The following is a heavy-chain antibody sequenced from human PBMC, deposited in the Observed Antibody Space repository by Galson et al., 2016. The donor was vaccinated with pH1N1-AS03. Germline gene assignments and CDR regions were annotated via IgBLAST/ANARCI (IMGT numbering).Heavy chain of an antibody. D-gene: IGHD2-8*01. J-gene: IGHJ4*02. CDR1: GFTFSSYA. Sequence: SLRLSCAASGFTFSSYAIHWVRQAPGRGLDWVAVIWHDGNTRYYADSVKGRFIISRDNSKSTVSLQMNSLRAEDTAAYFCAGESLYGGYYFDYWGQGALVTVSS. V-gene: IGHV3-33*01. CDR3: AGESLYGGYYFDY. CDR2: IWHDGNTR.